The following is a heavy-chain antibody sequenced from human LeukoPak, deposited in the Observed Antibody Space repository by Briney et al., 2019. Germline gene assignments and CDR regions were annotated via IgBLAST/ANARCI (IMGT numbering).Heavy chain of an antibody. Sequence: GGSLRLSCCAASGFTFSGYSINWVRQAPGKGLEWVAVISYDGSNKYYADSVKGRFTISRDNSKNTLYLQMNSLRAEDTAVYYCARRYYYDSSGYYYGPIYYYGMDVWGQGTTVTVSS. D-gene: IGHD3-22*01. J-gene: IGHJ6*02. V-gene: IGHV3-30*03. CDR3: ARRYYYDSSGYYYGPIYYYGMDV. CDR2: ISYDGSNK. CDR1: GFTFSGYS.